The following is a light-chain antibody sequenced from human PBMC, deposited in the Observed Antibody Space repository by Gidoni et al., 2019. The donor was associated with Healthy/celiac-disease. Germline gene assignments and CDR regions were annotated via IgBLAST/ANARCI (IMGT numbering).Light chain of an antibody. Sequence: QSALTQPPSASGSPGQSVTISCTGTSSDVGGYNYVSWYQPHPGKAPKLMIYEVSNRPSGVPDRFFGSKSGNTASLTVSGLQAEDEADYYCSSYAGSNNYVFGTGTKVTVL. J-gene: IGLJ1*01. CDR1: SSDVGGYNY. CDR2: EVS. CDR3: SSYAGSNNYV. V-gene: IGLV2-8*01.